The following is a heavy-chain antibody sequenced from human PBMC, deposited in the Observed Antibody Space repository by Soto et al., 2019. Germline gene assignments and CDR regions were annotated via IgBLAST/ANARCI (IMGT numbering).Heavy chain of an antibody. V-gene: IGHV4-28*01. CDR2: IYYSGST. J-gene: IGHJ2*01. D-gene: IGHD3-22*01. CDR3: ARTYYYDSSGYSSNWYFDL. Sequence: QVQLRESGPGLVKPSDTLSLTCAVSGYSISSTNWWGWIRQPPGKGLEWIGYIYYSGSTFYNPSLKSRLTMSVDTSKNQFSLKLSSVTAVDTAVYYCARTYYYDSSGYSSNWYFDLWGRGTLVTVSS. CDR1: GYSISSTNW.